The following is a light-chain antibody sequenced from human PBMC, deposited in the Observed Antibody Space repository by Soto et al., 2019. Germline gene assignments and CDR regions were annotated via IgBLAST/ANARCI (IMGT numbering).Light chain of an antibody. CDR3: QTWGSGIPVV. J-gene: IGLJ2*01. CDR2: LDSDGSH. CDR1: GGHSSYA. Sequence: QPVLTQSPSASASLGASVKLTCTLSGGHSSYAIAWHQQQPGKGPRYLMKLDSDGSHNKGDGIPDRFSGSSSGAERYLTISSLQSEDEADYYCQTWGSGIPVVFGGGTKLTDL. V-gene: IGLV4-69*01.